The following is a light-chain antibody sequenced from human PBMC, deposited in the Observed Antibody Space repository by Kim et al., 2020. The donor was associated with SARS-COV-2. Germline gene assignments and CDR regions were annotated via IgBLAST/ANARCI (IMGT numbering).Light chain of an antibody. CDR3: QQYNSYWGT. CDR1: QSISSW. J-gene: IGKJ1*01. CDR2: KAS. V-gene: IGKV1-5*03. Sequence: DIQMTQSPSTLSASVGDRVTITCWASQSISSWLAWYQQKPGKAPKLLIYKASSLESGVPSRFSGSGSGTEFTLTISSLQPDDFATYYCQQYNSYWGTFGQGTKVDIK.